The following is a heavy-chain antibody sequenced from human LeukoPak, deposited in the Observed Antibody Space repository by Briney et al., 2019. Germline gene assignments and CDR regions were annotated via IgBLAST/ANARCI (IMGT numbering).Heavy chain of an antibody. J-gene: IGHJ4*02. Sequence: ASEKVSCKASGYTFTSCDINWVRQATAQGLEWMGWMNPNSGNTGYGHSFQDRITMTRDISIGTAYMELSNLTSEDTAIYYCTRGSSGRRDKWGQGTLVSVSA. D-gene: IGHD6-19*01. CDR1: GYTFTSCD. CDR3: TRGSSGRRDK. V-gene: IGHV1-8*01. CDR2: MNPNSGNT.